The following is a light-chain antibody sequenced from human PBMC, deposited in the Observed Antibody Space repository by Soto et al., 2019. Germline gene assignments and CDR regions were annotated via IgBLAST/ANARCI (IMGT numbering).Light chain of an antibody. CDR2: LGS. V-gene: IGKV2-28*01. CDR1: QSLLYSNGYNY. Sequence: DVVMTQSPLSLPVTPGEPASISCRSSQSLLYSNGYNYLDWYVQKPGQSPQLLIYLGSYRASGVPDRLSGSGPGTDFTLEICRVEAEDVGVYYCMQALQTPFTFGPGTKVEIK. J-gene: IGKJ3*01. CDR3: MQALQTPFT.